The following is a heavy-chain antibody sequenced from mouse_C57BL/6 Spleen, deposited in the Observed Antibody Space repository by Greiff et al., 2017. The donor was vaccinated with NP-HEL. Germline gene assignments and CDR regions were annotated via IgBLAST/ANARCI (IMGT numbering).Heavy chain of an antibody. CDR3: ARFTTVVYFDY. Sequence: VQLQQSGAELARPGASVKMSCKASGYTFTSYTMHWVKQRPGQGLEWIGYINPSSGYTKYNQKFKDKATLTADKSSSTAYMQLSSLTSEDSAVYYCARFTTVVYFDYWGQGTTLTVSS. J-gene: IGHJ2*01. D-gene: IGHD1-1*01. V-gene: IGHV1-4*01. CDR2: INPSSGYT. CDR1: GYTFTSYT.